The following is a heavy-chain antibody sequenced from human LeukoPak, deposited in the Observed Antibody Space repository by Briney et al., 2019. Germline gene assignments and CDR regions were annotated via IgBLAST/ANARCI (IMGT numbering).Heavy chain of an antibody. J-gene: IGHJ5*02. CDR2: INHGGST. Sequence: SETLSLTCAVYGGSFSGYYWSWIRQPPGKGLEWIGEINHGGSTNYNPSLKSRVTISVDTSKNQFSLKLSSVTAADTAVYYCARGGGVRTGSGWRPGDWFDPWGQGTLVIVSS. CDR1: GGSFSGYY. V-gene: IGHV4-34*01. CDR3: ARGGGVRTGSGWRPGDWFDP. D-gene: IGHD6-19*01.